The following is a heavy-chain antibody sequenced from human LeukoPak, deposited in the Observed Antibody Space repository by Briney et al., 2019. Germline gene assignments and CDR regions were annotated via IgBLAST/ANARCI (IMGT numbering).Heavy chain of an antibody. D-gene: IGHD2-15*01. CDR2: ISAYNGNT. CDR3: ARDMSPPSYNWFDP. CDR1: GYTFTSYG. V-gene: IGHV1-18*01. J-gene: IGHJ5*02. Sequence: ASMKVSCKAFGYTFTSYGISWVRQAPGQGLEWMGWISAYNGNTNYAQKLQGRVTMTTDTSTSTAYMELRSLRSDDTAVYYCARDMSPPSYNWFDPWGQGTLVTVSS.